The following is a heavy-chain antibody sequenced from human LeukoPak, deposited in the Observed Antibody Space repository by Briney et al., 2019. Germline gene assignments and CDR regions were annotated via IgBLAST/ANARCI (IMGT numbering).Heavy chain of an antibody. Sequence: SETLSLTCGLSGGSISGTNWWSWVRQPPGQGLEWIGEISLAGQTNYNPSLNGRVTMSLDKSSNQLSLHLTSVTAADTATYFCSRESGPFCPFGYWGQGTLVIVSS. CDR3: SRESGPFCPFGY. CDR1: GGSISGTNW. D-gene: IGHD1-26*01. CDR2: ISLAGQT. V-gene: IGHV4/OR15-8*02. J-gene: IGHJ4*02.